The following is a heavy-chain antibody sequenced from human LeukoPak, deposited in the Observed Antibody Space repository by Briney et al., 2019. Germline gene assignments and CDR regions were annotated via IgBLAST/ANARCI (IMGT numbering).Heavy chain of an antibody. V-gene: IGHV3-33*01. J-gene: IGHJ4*02. CDR2: IWYDGSNK. CDR1: GFTFSSYG. D-gene: IGHD4-17*01. CDR3: ARDDYGTTDY. Sequence: GGSLRLSRAASGFTFSSYGMHWVRQALGKGLEWVAVIWYDGSNKYYADSVKGRFTISGDNSKNTLYLQMNSLRAEDTAVYYCARDDYGTTDYWGQGTLVTVSS.